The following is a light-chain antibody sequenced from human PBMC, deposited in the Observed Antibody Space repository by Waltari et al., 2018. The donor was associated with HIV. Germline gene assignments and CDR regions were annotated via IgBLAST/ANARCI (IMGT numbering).Light chain of an antibody. CDR2: SSS. J-gene: IGKJ1*01. CDR1: QDISAD. CDR3: QQLHTYPRT. V-gene: IGKV1-9*01. Sequence: IQLTQSPSFVSASVGDRVNISCRASQDISADLAWYQHRSGGAPKLLIHSSSTLQSGVPSSFSGRGSGTEFTLTIISLQAEDLATYYCQQLHTYPRTFGPGTKVEVK.